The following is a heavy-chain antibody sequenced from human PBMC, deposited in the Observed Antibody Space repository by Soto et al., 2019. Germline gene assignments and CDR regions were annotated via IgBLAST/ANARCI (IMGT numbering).Heavy chain of an antibody. CDR2: INAGNGNT. V-gene: IGHV1-3*01. D-gene: IGHD3-10*01. J-gene: IGHJ4*02. Sequence: QVQLVQSGAEVKKPGASVKVSCKASGYTFTSYAMHWVRQAPGQRLEWMGWINAGNGNTKYSQKFQGRVTMTRDTSASTAYMELSSLRSEDTAVYYCARVGREYYYGSGSYYDYWGQGTLVTVSS. CDR1: GYTFTSYA. CDR3: ARVGREYYYGSGSYYDY.